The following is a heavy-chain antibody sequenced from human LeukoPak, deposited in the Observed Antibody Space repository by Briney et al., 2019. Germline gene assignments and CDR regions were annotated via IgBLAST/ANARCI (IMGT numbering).Heavy chain of an antibody. CDR3: TNLGHSD. J-gene: IGHJ4*02. Sequence: GGSLRPSCAASRFTISNTWMTWGRQAPGKGLEWVATIKADGTDKYYVESVKGRFTISRDDAENTLFLHMNSLRIEDTAVYYCTNLGHSDWGQGTLVTVSS. V-gene: IGHV3-7*01. CDR1: RFTISNTW. CDR2: IKADGTDK. D-gene: IGHD5-18*01.